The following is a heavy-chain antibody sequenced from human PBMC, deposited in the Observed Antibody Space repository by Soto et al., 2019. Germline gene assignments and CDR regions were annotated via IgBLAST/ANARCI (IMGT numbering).Heavy chain of an antibody. V-gene: IGHV3-30*03. CDR2: ISSDGNNK. Sequence: PGGSLRLSCAASGFTFSTYDMHWVRQAPGKGLEWVALISSDGNNKYYANSVKGRFTISRHNSKNTLDLQMNSLRVEDTAVYYCARLEGLATISYYFDFWGQGAQVTVSS. CDR1: GFTFSTYD. J-gene: IGHJ4*02. D-gene: IGHD3-9*01. CDR3: ARLEGLATISYYFDF.